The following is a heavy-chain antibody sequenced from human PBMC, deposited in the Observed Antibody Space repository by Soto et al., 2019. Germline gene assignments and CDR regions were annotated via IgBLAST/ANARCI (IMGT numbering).Heavy chain of an antibody. CDR1: GGSFSNFG. J-gene: IGHJ4*02. V-gene: IGHV1-69*13. CDR2: IVPVFGRP. Sequence: GASVKVSCKASGGSFSNFGISWVRQAPGQGLEWMGGIVPVFGRPNYAQRFRGRLTITADESTSPGYMELISLRSDDTAVYYCARGGSGYNFWGQGTQVTVSS. CDR3: ARGGSGYNF. D-gene: IGHD5-12*01.